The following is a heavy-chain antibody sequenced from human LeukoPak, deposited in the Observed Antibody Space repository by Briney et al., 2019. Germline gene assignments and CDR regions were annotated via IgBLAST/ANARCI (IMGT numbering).Heavy chain of an antibody. D-gene: IGHD3-10*01. CDR3: TTRMVRGLPY. Sequence: GGSLRLSCAASGFTFSSYAMSWVRQAPGKGLEWVSAISGSGGSTYYADSVKGRFTISRDNSKNTLYLQMNSLKTEDTAVYYCTTRMVRGLPYWGQGTLVTVSS. V-gene: IGHV3-23*01. J-gene: IGHJ4*02. CDR2: ISGSGGST. CDR1: GFTFSSYA.